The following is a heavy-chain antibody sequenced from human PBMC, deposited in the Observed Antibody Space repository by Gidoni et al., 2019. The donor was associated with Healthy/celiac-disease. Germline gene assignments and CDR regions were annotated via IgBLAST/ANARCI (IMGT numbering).Heavy chain of an antibody. CDR1: GFTFSSYS. D-gene: IGHD3-22*01. J-gene: IGHJ6*03. CDR2: ISSSSSYI. CDR3: ATELYYYDSSGPAEGGYYYMDV. Sequence: EVQLVESGGGLVKPGGSLRLSCAASGFTFSSYSMNWVRQAPGKGLEWVSSISSSSSYIYYADPVKGRFTISRDNAKNSLYLQMNSLRAEDTAVYYCATELYYYDSSGPAEGGYYYMDVWGKGTTVTVSS. V-gene: IGHV3-21*01.